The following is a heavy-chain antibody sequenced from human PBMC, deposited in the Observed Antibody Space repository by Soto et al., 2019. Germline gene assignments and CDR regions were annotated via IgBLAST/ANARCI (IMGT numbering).Heavy chain of an antibody. J-gene: IGHJ4*02. D-gene: IGHD3-9*01. CDR1: GFSFSTYG. Sequence: EMQLLESGGGLVQPGGSLRLSCVVSGFSFSTYGVTWVRQAPGKGLEWVCGVSGGSGVTHYTDSVKGRFTISGDDSKNTMFLQMGSLRVEDTAVYYCARGLRDFDWRLPFGYWGQGTLVTVSS. V-gene: IGHV3-23*01. CDR2: VSGGSGVT. CDR3: ARGLRDFDWRLPFGY.